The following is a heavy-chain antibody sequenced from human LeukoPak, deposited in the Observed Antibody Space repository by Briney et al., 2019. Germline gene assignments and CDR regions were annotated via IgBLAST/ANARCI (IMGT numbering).Heavy chain of an antibody. CDR2: ITDSGGST. CDR3: AKGTVTAILGAFDI. Sequence: GGSLRLSCAASGFTFSSYAMNWVRQAPGKGLEWVSVITDSGGSTYYADSVQGRFTISRDNSKNTLYLQMNSLRAEDTAVYYCAKGTVTAILGAFDIWGQGTMVTVSS. CDR1: GFTFSSYA. J-gene: IGHJ3*02. V-gene: IGHV3-23*01. D-gene: IGHD2-21*02.